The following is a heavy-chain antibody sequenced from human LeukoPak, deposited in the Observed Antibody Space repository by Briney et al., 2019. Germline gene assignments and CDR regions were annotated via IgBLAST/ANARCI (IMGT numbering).Heavy chain of an antibody. CDR2: IYYSGST. J-gene: IGHJ4*02. CDR1: GGSISSGGYY. V-gene: IGHV4-31*03. CDR3: ARVVEENIDY. Sequence: SETLSLTCTVSGGSISSGGYYWSWIRQHPGKGLEWIGYIYYSGSTYYNPSLKSRVTISVDTSKNQFSLKLSSVTAADTAVYYCARVVEENIDYWGQGILVTVSS.